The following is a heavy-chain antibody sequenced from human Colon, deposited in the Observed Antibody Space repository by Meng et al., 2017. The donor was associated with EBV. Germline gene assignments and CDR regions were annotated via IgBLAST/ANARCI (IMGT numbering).Heavy chain of an antibody. Sequence: QLVQSGCELKKPGASGKVSCKASGYTVTSYAMNWVRQAPGQGLEWMGWISAYNGNTNYAQKLQGRVTMTTDTSTSTAYMELRSLRSDDTAVYYCARNRPRGVATGANWFDPWGQGTLVTVSS. CDR3: ARNRPRGVATGANWFDP. V-gene: IGHV1-18*01. CDR2: ISAYNGNT. J-gene: IGHJ5*02. CDR1: GYTVTSYA. D-gene: IGHD5-12*01.